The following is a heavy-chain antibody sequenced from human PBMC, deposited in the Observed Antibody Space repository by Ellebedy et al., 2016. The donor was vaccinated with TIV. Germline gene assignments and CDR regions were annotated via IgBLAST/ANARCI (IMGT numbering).Heavy chain of an antibody. V-gene: IGHV3-48*04. Sequence: GESLKISCAASGFTFSSYSMNWVRQAPGKGLEWVSYISSSSSTIEYADSVKGRFTISRDDAKNSLYLQMNTLRAEDTAVYYCAKTRGYNYGYSDYWGQGTLVTVSS. CDR1: GFTFSSYS. D-gene: IGHD5-18*01. J-gene: IGHJ4*02. CDR2: ISSSSSTI. CDR3: AKTRGYNYGYSDY.